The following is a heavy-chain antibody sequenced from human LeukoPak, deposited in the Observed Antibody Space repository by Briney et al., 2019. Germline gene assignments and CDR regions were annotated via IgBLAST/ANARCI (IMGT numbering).Heavy chain of an antibody. V-gene: IGHV3-30*18. D-gene: IGHD4-11*01. CDR1: GFTVNSNY. CDR2: ISHDGSTK. CDR3: AKDGSNHGIYYYYYMDV. Sequence: PGGSLRLSCAPSGFTVNSNYMSWVRQAPGKGPEWVAVISHDGSTKYYADSVKGRFTISRDNSKIMLDLQMNRLRSDDTAVYYCAKDGSNHGIYYYYYMDVWGKGTTVTVSS. J-gene: IGHJ6*03.